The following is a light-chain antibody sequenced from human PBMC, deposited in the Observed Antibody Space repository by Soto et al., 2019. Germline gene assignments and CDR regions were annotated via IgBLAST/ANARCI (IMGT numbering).Light chain of an antibody. CDR2: DVS. V-gene: IGKV3-20*01. J-gene: IGKJ1*01. Sequence: EIGFAQSPGTLSKSPGERAALSCRASRSLSSTSLAWYQQRPGQAPRLLIYDVSSRATGIPDRFSGSGSGTDFTHTINRLEPDDFAVYYCQQYGSSPRTFGQGTKV. CDR1: RSLSSTS. CDR3: QQYGSSPRT.